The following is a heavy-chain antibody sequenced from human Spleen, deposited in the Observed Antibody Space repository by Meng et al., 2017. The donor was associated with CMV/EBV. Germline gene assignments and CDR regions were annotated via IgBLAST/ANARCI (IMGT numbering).Heavy chain of an antibody. CDR3: ARGRVGVSTSYVYYYGMDV. CDR2: INHRGST. D-gene: IGHD2-2*01. Sequence: SFSGYHWSWSRQPPGKGLEWIGEINHRGSTNYNPSLMSRVTISVDTSKNQFSLKLSSVTAADTAVYYCARGRVGVSTSYVYYYGMDVWGQGTMVTVSS. V-gene: IGHV4-34*01. CDR1: SFSGYH. J-gene: IGHJ6*02.